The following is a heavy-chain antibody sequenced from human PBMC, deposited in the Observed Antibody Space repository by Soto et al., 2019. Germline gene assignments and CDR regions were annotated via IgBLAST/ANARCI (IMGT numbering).Heavy chain of an antibody. J-gene: IGHJ6*02. CDR3: AREKNGYSYGTKTPGYYYGMDV. CDR1: GYSFTSYW. Sequence: GESLKISCKGSGYSFTSYWIGWVRQMPGKGLEWMGIIYPSDSDTRYSPSFQGQVTISADKSITTAYLQWSSLKASDTAMYYCAREKNGYSYGTKTPGYYYGMDVWGQGTTVTVSS. V-gene: IGHV5-51*01. D-gene: IGHD5-18*01. CDR2: IYPSDSDT.